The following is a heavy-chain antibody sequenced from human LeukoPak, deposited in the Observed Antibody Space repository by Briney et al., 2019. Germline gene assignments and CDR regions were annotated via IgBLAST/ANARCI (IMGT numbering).Heavy chain of an antibody. Sequence: SETLSLTCTVSGGSINSNIYYWGWLRQPPGKGLEWIGSIYYSGSTYYNPSLKSRVTISVDTSKKQFSLKVSSVTAADTAVYYCARGFRGASFDYWGQGTLVTVSS. J-gene: IGHJ4*02. CDR3: ARGFRGASFDY. CDR2: IYYSGST. D-gene: IGHD1-26*01. V-gene: IGHV4-39*07. CDR1: GGSINSNIYY.